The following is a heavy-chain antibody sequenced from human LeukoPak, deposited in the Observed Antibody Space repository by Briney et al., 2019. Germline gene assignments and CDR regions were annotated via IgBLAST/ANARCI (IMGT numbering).Heavy chain of an antibody. J-gene: IGHJ3*02. D-gene: IGHD4-17*01. V-gene: IGHV4-59*11. CDR1: GGSISSHY. Sequence: PSETLSLTCTVSGGSISSHYWSWIRQPPGKGLEWIGYNSYIGSTNYNPSLKSRVTISVDTSKNQFSLKLSSVTAADAAVYFCARDPTTVTKGLDIWGQGTMVTVSS. CDR3: ARDPTTVTKGLDI. CDR2: NSYIGST.